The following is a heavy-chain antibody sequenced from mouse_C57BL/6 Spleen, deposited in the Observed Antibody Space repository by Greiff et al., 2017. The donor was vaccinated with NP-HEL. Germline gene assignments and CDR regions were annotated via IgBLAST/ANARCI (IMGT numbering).Heavy chain of an antibody. V-gene: IGHV5-6*01. CDR3: ARRALEGLYAMDY. CDR1: GFTFSSYG. CDR2: ISSGGSYT. D-gene: IGHD3-3*01. Sequence: EVMLVESGGDLVKPGGSLKLSCAASGFTFSSYGMSWVRQTPDKRLEWVATISSGGSYTYYPDSVKGRFTISRDNAKNTLYLQMSSLKSEDTAMYYCARRALEGLYAMDYWGQGTSVTVSS. J-gene: IGHJ4*01.